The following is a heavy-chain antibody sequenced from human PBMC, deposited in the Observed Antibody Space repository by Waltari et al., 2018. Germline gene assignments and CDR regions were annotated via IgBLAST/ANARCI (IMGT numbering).Heavy chain of an antibody. CDR3: AKIPASNSGSFY. Sequence: EVQLLASGGGLVQPGGSLRLSCAASGFTVSSYAMSWVRQAPGKVLEWVSVIYSGGSTYYADSVKGRFTISRDNAKNTLYLQMNSLRAEDTAVYYCAKIPASNSGSFYWGQGTLVTVSS. CDR2: IYSGGST. CDR1: GFTVSSYA. V-gene: IGHV3-23*03. D-gene: IGHD1-26*01. J-gene: IGHJ4*02.